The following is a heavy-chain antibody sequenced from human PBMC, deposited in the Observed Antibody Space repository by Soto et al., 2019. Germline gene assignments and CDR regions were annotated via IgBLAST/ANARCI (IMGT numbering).Heavy chain of an antibody. J-gene: IGHJ4*02. V-gene: IGHV1-69*01. CDR3: ARDLLDYYDNSRGFDY. Sequence: QVQMVQSGAEVKKPGSSVKVSCKASGGTFSSYDISWVRQAPGQGLERMGGIIPIFGTANYAQKFQGRVTITADESTSTAYMELSSLRSEDTAVYYCARDLLDYYDNSRGFDYWGQGTLVTVSS. CDR1: GGTFSSYD. D-gene: IGHD3-22*01. CDR2: IIPIFGTA.